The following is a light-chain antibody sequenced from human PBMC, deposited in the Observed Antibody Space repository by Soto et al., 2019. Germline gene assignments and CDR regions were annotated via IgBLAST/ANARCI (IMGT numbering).Light chain of an antibody. CDR3: QQYYNTPFT. V-gene: IGKV4-1*01. Sequence: DIVMTQSPDSLAVSLGERATINCKSSQSVLYSSNNKNYLAWYQQNPGQPPKLLIYWASTREFGVPDRFSGSGSGTDLTLTISSLQAEDVAVYYCQQYYNTPFTFGPGT. CDR1: QSVLYSSNNKNY. J-gene: IGKJ3*01. CDR2: WAS.